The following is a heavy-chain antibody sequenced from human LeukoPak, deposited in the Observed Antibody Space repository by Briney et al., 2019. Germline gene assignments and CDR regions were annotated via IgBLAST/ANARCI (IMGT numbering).Heavy chain of an antibody. V-gene: IGHV4-59*01. CDR3: ARVGSSGWSQKYYFDY. J-gene: IGHJ4*02. Sequence: KPSETLSLTCTVSGGSTSSYYWSWIRQPPGKGLEWIGYIYYSGSTNYNPSLKSRVTISVDTSKNQFSLKLSSVTAADTAVYYCARVGSSGWSQKYYFDYWGQGTLVTVSS. D-gene: IGHD6-19*01. CDR2: IYYSGST. CDR1: GGSTSSYY.